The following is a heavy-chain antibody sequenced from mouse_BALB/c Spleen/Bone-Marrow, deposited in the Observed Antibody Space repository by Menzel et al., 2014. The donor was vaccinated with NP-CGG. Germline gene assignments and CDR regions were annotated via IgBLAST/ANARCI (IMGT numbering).Heavy chain of an antibody. D-gene: IGHD4-1*01. J-gene: IGHJ4*01. CDR3: ARCLTGTSALDF. Sequence: VQLQQSGAELVRPGTSVKVSCKASGYAFTNYLIEWVKQRPGQGLEWIGVINPGSGGTNYNEKFRGKATLTADKSSSTAYMQLSSLTSDDSAVYFCARCLTGTSALDFWVQGTSVTVSS. CDR2: INPGSGGT. CDR1: GYAFTNYL. V-gene: IGHV1-54*01.